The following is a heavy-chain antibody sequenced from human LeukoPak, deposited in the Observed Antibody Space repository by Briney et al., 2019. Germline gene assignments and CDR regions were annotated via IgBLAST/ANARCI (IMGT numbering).Heavy chain of an antibody. CDR1: GGSISSSSYY. CDR2: IYYSGST. Sequence: SETLSLTCTVSGGSISSSSYYWGWIRQPPGKGLEWIGSIYYSGSTYYNPSLKSRVTISVDTSKNQFSLKLSSVTAADTAVYYCARDIQILWFGEPYYYYMDVWGKGTTVTISS. D-gene: IGHD3-10*01. CDR3: ARDIQILWFGEPYYYYMDV. J-gene: IGHJ6*03. V-gene: IGHV4-39*07.